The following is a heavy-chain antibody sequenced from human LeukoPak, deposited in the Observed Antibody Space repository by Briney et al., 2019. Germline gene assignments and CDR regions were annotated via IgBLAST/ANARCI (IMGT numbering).Heavy chain of an antibody. CDR1: GYTFTSYG. CDR3: AREERYFDWLSGDFDY. Sequence: ASVKVSCKASGYTFTSYGISWVRQAPGQGLGWMGWISAYNGNTNYAQKLQGRVTMTTDTSTSTAYMELRSLRSDDTAVYYCAREERYFDWLSGDFDYWGQGTLVTVSS. D-gene: IGHD3-9*01. J-gene: IGHJ4*02. V-gene: IGHV1-18*04. CDR2: ISAYNGNT.